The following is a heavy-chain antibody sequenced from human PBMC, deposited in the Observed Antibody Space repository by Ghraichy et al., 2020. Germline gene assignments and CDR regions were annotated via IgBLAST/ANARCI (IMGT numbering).Heavy chain of an antibody. J-gene: IGHJ4*02. Sequence: SETLSLTCTVSGGSISSSSYYWGWIRQPPGKGLEWIGSIYYSGSTYYNPSLKSRVTISVDTSKNQFSLKLSSVTAADTAVYYCARRLKILWFGELLYYFDYWGQGTLVTVSS. V-gene: IGHV4-39*01. CDR1: GGSISSSSYY. CDR3: ARRLKILWFGELLYYFDY. CDR2: IYYSGST. D-gene: IGHD3-10*01.